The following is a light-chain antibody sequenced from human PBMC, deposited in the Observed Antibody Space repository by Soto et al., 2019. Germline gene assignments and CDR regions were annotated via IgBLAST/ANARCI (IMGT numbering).Light chain of an antibody. Sequence: DIPMTQSPSSLSASVGDRVTITCRASQGISSSLAGYQQKLGKVPKLLISAASTFQSGVPYRFSGSRSGTDFTLTISILQPEDVATYYGQKYSSLITFGQGTRLEIK. CDR2: AAS. CDR1: QGISSS. J-gene: IGKJ5*01. V-gene: IGKV1-27*01. CDR3: QKYSSLIT.